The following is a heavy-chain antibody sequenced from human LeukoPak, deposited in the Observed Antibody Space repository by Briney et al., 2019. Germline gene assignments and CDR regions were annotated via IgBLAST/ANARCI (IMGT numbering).Heavy chain of an antibody. V-gene: IGHV3-33*01. J-gene: IGHJ4*02. CDR3: ARESGSYYYFDY. CDR1: GFTFSSYG. D-gene: IGHD1-26*01. CDR2: IWYDGSNK. Sequence: PGRSLRLSCAASGFTFSSYGMHWVRQAPGKGLEWVAVIWYDGSNKYYADSVKGRFTISRDNSKNTLYLQMNNLRAEDTAVYYCARESGSYYYFDYWGQGTLVTVSS.